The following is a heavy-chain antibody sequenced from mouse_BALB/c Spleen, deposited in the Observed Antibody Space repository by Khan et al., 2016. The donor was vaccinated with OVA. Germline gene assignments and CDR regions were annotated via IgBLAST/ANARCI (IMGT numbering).Heavy chain of an antibody. CDR2: IRDKANGYTT. D-gene: IGHD4-1*01. J-gene: IGHJ4*01. CDR1: GFTFTDYY. Sequence: EVELVEPGGGLVQPGGSLRLSCATSGFTFTDYYMTWVRQPPGKALEWLGFIRDKANGYTTEYSASVRGRFTISRDNSPSILYLQMHSLRAEDSATYYCAREWEFYAMDYWGQGTSVTVSS. CDR3: AREWEFYAMDY. V-gene: IGHV7-3*02.